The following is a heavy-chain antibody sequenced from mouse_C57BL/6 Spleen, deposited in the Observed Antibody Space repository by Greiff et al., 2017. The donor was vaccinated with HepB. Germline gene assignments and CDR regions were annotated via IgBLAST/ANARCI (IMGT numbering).Heavy chain of an antibody. J-gene: IGHJ3*01. CDR1: GYTFTSSW. CDR2: IDPSDSYT. D-gene: IGHD2-4*01. V-gene: IGHV1-50*01. CDR3: ESGRLRGAS. Sequence: VQLQQPGAELVKPGASVKLSCKASGYTFTSSWVQWVKQRPGQGLEWIGEIDPSDSYTNYNQKFKGKATLTVDTSSSTAYMQLSSLTSEDSAVYYCESGRLRGASWRQGTLVTVSA.